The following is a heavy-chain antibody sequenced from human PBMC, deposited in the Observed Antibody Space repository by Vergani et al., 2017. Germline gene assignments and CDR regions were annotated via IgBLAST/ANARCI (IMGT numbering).Heavy chain of an antibody. CDR2: LTGGVGST. D-gene: IGHD1-26*01. CDR1: GFTFSTYA. CDR3: VKDAGSYENFFDS. J-gene: IGHJ4*02. Sequence: EVQLLESGGSLKQPGGSVRLSCAASGFTFSTYAMHWVRQAPGKGLEWVSALTGGVGSTYYADSFKGSFIISRDNSRDTLYLQMNSLRPEDTATYYCVKDAGSYENFFDSWGQGTLVTVSS. V-gene: IGHV3-23*01.